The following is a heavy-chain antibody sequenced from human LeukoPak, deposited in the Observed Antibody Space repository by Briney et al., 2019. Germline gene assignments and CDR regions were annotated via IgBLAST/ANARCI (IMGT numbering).Heavy chain of an antibody. D-gene: IGHD3-10*01. Sequence: PSQTLSLTCTVSGGSISSGDYYSSWIRQPPGKGLEWIGYIYYSGSTYYTPSLKSRVTISVDTSKNQFSLKLSSVTAADTAVYYCASSWAITMVRGVLLTNWGQGTLVTVSS. CDR3: ASSWAITMVRGVLLTN. V-gene: IGHV4-30-4*08. CDR1: GGSISSGDYY. J-gene: IGHJ4*02. CDR2: IYYSGST.